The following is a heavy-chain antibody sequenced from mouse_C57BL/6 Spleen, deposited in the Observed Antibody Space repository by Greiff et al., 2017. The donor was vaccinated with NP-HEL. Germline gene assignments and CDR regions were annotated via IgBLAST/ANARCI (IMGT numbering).Heavy chain of an antibody. J-gene: IGHJ4*01. D-gene: IGHD1-1*01. Sequence: EVKLVESGGGLVKPGGSLKLSCAASGFTFSSYAMSWVRQTPEKRLEWVATISDGGSYTYYPDNVKGRFTIARDNAKNNLYLQMSHLKTEDTAMYYCARERVYYGSSEDYAMDYWGQGTSVTVSS. CDR3: ARERVYYGSSEDYAMDY. CDR2: ISDGGSYT. V-gene: IGHV5-4*01. CDR1: GFTFSSYA.